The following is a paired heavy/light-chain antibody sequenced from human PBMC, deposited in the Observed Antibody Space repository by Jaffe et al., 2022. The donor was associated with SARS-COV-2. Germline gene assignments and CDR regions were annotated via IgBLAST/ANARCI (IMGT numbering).Light chain of an antibody. CDR3: QSYDSSLSGFYV. CDR1: SSNIGAGYD. CDR2: DNN. J-gene: IGLJ1*01. Sequence: QSVLTQPPSVSGAPGQRVTISCTGSSSNIGAGYDVHWYQQLPGTAPKLLIYDNNNRPSGVPDRFSGSKSGTSASLAITGLQAEDEADYYCQSYDSSLSGFYVFGTGTKVTVL. V-gene: IGLV1-40*01.
Heavy chain of an antibody. D-gene: IGHD1-1*01. Sequence: QVQLVQSGAEVKKPGSSVKVSCKASGGTFSSYAFSWVRQAPGQGLEWMGGIIPIFGTGNPAQKFKGRVTIIADDSTSTVYMELSSLRSEDTAVYYCAREVDVTGTTSMDVWGQGTAVTVSS. CDR3: AREVDVTGTTSMDV. V-gene: IGHV1-69*01. CDR2: IIPIFGTG. J-gene: IGHJ6*02. CDR1: GGTFSSYA.